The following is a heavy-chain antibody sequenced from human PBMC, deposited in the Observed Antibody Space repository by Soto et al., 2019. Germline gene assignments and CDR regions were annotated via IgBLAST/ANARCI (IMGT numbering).Heavy chain of an antibody. J-gene: IGHJ1*01. Sequence: GGSLRLSCAASGLSLSDQFMDWVRQVPGKGLEWVGRSRNKVASYTTEYAAPVKGRFTISRNESKNSLYLQMNSLRTEDTAVYFCAGGATGRAPFQHWGQGTLVTVSS. CDR1: GLSLSDQF. D-gene: IGHD6-13*01. CDR2: SRNKVASYTT. CDR3: AGGATGRAPFQH. V-gene: IGHV3-72*01.